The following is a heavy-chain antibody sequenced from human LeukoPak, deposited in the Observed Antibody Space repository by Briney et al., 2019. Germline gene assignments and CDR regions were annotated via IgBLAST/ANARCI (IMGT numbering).Heavy chain of an antibody. D-gene: IGHD3-22*01. Sequence: GGSLRLSCAASGVTFSSNGMNWVRQAPGKGRGWVSYISATGGTIYYADSVKGRFTISRDNAKNSLYLQMNSLRAEDTALYYCAKDIRDSSGSLLGFDYWGQGTLVTVSS. J-gene: IGHJ4*02. CDR2: ISATGGTI. CDR3: AKDIRDSSGSLLGFDY. CDR1: GVTFSSNG. V-gene: IGHV3-48*04.